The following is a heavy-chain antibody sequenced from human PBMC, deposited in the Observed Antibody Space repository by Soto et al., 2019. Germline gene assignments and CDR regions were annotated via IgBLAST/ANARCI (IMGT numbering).Heavy chain of an antibody. CDR2: ISSSSSVI. D-gene: IGHD3-10*01. J-gene: IGHJ6*02. CDR3: ARDKSYYGSGSQGPYYGMDV. Sequence: GGSLRLSCATSGFILSDCAMNWVRQAPGKGLEWVSYISSSSSVIDYADSVKGRFTVSRDNAKNSLYLQMNSLRAEDTAVYYCARDKSYYGSGSQGPYYGMDVWGQGTTVTVSS. CDR1: GFILSDCA. V-gene: IGHV3-48*04.